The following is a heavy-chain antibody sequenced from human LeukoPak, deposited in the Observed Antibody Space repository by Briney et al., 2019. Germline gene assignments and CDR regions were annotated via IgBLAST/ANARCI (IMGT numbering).Heavy chain of an antibody. V-gene: IGHV3-21*01. D-gene: IGHD1-1*01. Sequence: TGGSLRLSCAASGFTFRTYGMSWVRQAPGKGLEWVSSISSSSSYIYYADSVKGRFTISRDNAKNSLYLQMNSLRAEDTAVYYCARDRANWNPPGNYYYMDVWAKGPRSPSP. J-gene: IGHJ6*03. CDR3: ARDRANWNPPGNYYYMDV. CDR2: ISSSSSYI. CDR1: GFTFRTYG.